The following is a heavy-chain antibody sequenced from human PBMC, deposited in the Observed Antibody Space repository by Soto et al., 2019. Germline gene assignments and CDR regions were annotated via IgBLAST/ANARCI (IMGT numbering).Heavy chain of an antibody. D-gene: IGHD1-26*01. V-gene: IGHV3-30*18. CDR2: ISDDGRNE. J-gene: IGHJ3*01. Sequence: QLVESGGGVVQPGRSPRLSCAASGFTFSNYGMHWVRQAPGKGLEWVAVISDDGRNEYYADSVKGRFSISRDNSKNTLYLQMNSLRAEDIAVYYCAKGLWGGYYPHDAFDVWGQGTMVTVSS. CDR1: GFTFSNYG. CDR3: AKGLWGGYYPHDAFDV.